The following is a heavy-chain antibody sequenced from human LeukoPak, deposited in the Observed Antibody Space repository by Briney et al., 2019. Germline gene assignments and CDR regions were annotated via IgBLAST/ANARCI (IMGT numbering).Heavy chain of an antibody. CDR1: GYTFTSYG. CDR2: ISPYKADT. Sequence: GASVKVSCKTSGYTFTSYGISWLRQAPGQGLEWMGWISPYKADTDYAQKFQGRVTVTRDTSTSTAYMELQSLTSDDTAVYYCARADIIVVAGATPVGSAFEYWGQGALITVSS. D-gene: IGHD2-15*01. CDR3: ARADIIVVAGATPVGSAFEY. V-gene: IGHV1-18*01. J-gene: IGHJ4*02.